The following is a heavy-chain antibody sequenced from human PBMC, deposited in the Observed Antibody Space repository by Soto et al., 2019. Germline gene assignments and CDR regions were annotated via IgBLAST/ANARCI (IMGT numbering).Heavy chain of an antibody. Sequence: GGSRRHSCAASGFTFSSYSMNWVRQAPGKGLEWVSSISSSSSYIYYADSVKGRFTISRDNAKNSLYLQMNSLRAEDTAVYYCARDRVIAYYDFWSGPSYYMDVWGKGTTVTVSS. J-gene: IGHJ6*03. D-gene: IGHD3-3*01. CDR1: GFTFSSYS. CDR2: ISSSSSYI. CDR3: ARDRVIAYYDFWSGPSYYMDV. V-gene: IGHV3-21*01.